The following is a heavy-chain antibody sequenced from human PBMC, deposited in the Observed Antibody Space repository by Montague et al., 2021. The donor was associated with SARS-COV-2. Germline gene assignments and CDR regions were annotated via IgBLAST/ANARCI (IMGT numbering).Heavy chain of an antibody. CDR2: ISSSSSTI. CDR1: GFTFSSYS. Sequence: SLRLSCAASGFTFSSYSMNWVRQAPGKGLEWVSYISSSSSTIYYADFVKGRFTISRDNAKNSLYLQMNSLRAEDTAVYYCARGNGGPNRRFLEWLSPYGMDVWGQGTTVTVSS. CDR3: ARGNGGPNRRFLEWLSPYGMDV. V-gene: IGHV3-48*04. D-gene: IGHD3-3*01. J-gene: IGHJ6*02.